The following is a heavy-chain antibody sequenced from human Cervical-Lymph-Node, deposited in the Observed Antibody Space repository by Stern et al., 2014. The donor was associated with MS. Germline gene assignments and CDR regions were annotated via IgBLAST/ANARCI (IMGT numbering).Heavy chain of an antibody. V-gene: IGHV5-51*01. CDR3: ARRTVTPDSWYFDL. D-gene: IGHD4-17*01. J-gene: IGHJ2*01. CDR2: IFPADPYI. Sequence: EVQLLESGAEVKKPGESLKISCTLSGYTFTNSWIGWVRQMPGKGLEWMGIIFPADPYIRYSPSFQGQVTISADKSISPAFLQWSSLEASDTAIYYCARRTVTPDSWYFDLWGRGTLVTVSS. CDR1: GYTFTNSW.